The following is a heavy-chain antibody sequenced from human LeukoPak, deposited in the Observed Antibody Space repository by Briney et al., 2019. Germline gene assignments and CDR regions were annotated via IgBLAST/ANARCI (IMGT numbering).Heavy chain of an antibody. CDR3: ARVHGSGSYGPFYFDY. J-gene: IGHJ4*02. CDR2: IYYSGST. Sequence: SETLSLTCTVSGGSISSYYWSWIRQPPGKGLEWIGYIYYSGSTNYNPSLKSRVTISVDTSKNQFSLKLSSVTAADTAVYYCARVHGSGSYGPFYFDYWGQGTLVTVSS. V-gene: IGHV4-59*01. CDR1: GGSISSYY. D-gene: IGHD3-10*01.